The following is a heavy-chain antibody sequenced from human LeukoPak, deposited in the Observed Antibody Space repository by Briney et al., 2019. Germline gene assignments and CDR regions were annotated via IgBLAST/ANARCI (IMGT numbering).Heavy chain of an antibody. J-gene: IGHJ3*02. CDR3: ATLRAVVAFDDFDI. CDR1: GFTFSRYW. Sequence: GGSLRLSRAASGFTFSRYWMHWVRQAPGKGLVWVSRISPDGSSAHYEDSVNGRFTISRDNAKNTLYLQMNSLRAEDTAVYYCATLRAVVAFDDFDIWGQGTMVTVSS. V-gene: IGHV3-74*01. CDR2: ISPDGSSA. D-gene: IGHD3-22*01.